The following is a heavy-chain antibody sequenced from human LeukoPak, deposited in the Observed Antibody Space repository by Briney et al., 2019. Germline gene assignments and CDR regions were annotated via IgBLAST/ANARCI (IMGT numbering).Heavy chain of an antibody. CDR2: FDPEDGET. J-gene: IGHJ4*02. CDR1: GYTLTELS. D-gene: IGHD3-16*02. CDR3: AGYRNVWGSYRYIFDY. Sequence: GASVKVSCKVSGYTLTELSMHWVRQAPGKGLEWMGGFDPEDGETIYAQKFQGRVTITTDESTSTAYMELSSLRSEDTAVYYCAGYRNVWGSYRYIFDYWGQGTLVTVSS. V-gene: IGHV1-24*01.